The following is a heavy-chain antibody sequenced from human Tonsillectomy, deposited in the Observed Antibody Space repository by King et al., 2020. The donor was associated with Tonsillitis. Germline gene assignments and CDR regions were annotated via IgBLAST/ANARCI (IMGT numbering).Heavy chain of an antibody. CDR2: INHSGST. D-gene: IGHD3-10*01. J-gene: IGHJ6*03. CDR1: GGSFSGYY. V-gene: IGHV4-34*01. CDR3: ARGRRITIVRGVINPTYYYYYYMDV. Sequence: VQLQQWGAGLLKPSETLSLPCAVYGGSFSGYYWSWIRQPPGKGLEWIGEINHSGSTNYNPSLKSRVTISVDTSKNQFSLKLSSVTAADTAVYYCARGRRITIVRGVINPTYYYYYYMDVWGKGTTVTVSS.